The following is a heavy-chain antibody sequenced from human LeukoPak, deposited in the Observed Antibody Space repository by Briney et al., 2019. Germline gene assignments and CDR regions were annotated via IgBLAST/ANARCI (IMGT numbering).Heavy chain of an antibody. Sequence: PGGSLRLSCAASGFTFSSYAMSWVRQAPGKGLEWVSAISGSGGSTYYADSVKGRFTISRDNSKNTLYLQMNSLRAEDTAVYCCAKDPTPGIAAADYFDYWGQGTLVTVSS. CDR1: GFTFSSYA. CDR3: AKDPTPGIAAADYFDY. V-gene: IGHV3-23*01. J-gene: IGHJ4*02. D-gene: IGHD6-25*01. CDR2: ISGSGGST.